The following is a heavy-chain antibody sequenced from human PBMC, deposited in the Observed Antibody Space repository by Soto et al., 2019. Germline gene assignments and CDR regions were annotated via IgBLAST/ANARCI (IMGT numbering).Heavy chain of an antibody. D-gene: IGHD2-2*01. J-gene: IGHJ6*02. Sequence: GESLKISCKGSGYSFTSYWISWVRQMPGKGLEWMGRIDPSDSYTNYSPSFQGHVTISADKSTSTAYLQWSSLKASDTAMYYCARNPRLGYCSSTSCPTLDGMDVWGQGTTVTVSS. V-gene: IGHV5-10-1*01. CDR2: IDPSDSYT. CDR1: GYSFTSYW. CDR3: ARNPRLGYCSSTSCPTLDGMDV.